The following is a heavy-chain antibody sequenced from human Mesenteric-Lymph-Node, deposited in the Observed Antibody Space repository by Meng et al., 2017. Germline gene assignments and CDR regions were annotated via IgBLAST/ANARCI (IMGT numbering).Heavy chain of an antibody. V-gene: IGHV3-30-3*01. CDR2: ISYDGTNK. CDR3: MSEIRKAPTGTDY. D-gene: IGHD6-13*01. J-gene: IGHJ4*02. Sequence: QVQLVESGGGVVQPGRSLRLSCVASGLSFNTHAMHWVRQAPGKGLEWVAIISYDGTNKYYADSVMGRFTISRDHSKSTLFLQMNSLRAEDTAMYYCMSEIRKAPTGTDYWGQGTLVTVSS. CDR1: GLSFNTHA.